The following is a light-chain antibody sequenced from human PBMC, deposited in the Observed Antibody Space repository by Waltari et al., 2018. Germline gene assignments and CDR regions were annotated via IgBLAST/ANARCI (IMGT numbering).Light chain of an antibody. CDR1: QSIVVW. CDR2: KAS. CDR3: LQYNSYPWT. Sequence: DIQVTQPPSPLSASVGDRVTITCRASQSIVVWLAWYQQKPGKAPILLIYKASYLESGVPSRFSGSGSGTEFTLTISSLQADDFATYYCLQYNSYPWTFGQGTKVEIK. J-gene: IGKJ1*01. V-gene: IGKV1-5*03.